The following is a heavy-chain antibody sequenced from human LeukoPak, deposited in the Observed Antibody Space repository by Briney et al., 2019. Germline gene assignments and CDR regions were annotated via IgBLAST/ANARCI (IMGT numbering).Heavy chain of an antibody. D-gene: IGHD3-3*01. CDR2: IKSKTDGGTT. CDR3: TTTHYDFWSGNNAFDI. Sequence: GGSLRLSCAASGFTFSNAWMSWVRQAPGKGLEWVGRIKSKTDGGTTDYAAPVKGRFTISRDDSKNTLYLQMNSLKTEDTAVYYCTTTHYDFWSGNNAFDIWGQGTMVTVSS. J-gene: IGHJ3*02. V-gene: IGHV3-15*01. CDR1: GFTFSNAW.